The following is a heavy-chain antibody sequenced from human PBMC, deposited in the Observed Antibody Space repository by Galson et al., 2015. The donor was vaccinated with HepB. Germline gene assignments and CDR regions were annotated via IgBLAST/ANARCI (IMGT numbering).Heavy chain of an antibody. J-gene: IGHJ1*01. D-gene: IGHD2-15*01. CDR2: IYPGDSDT. CDR3: VIPYWKGGGCDEYFQH. CDR1: GYSFTSYW. V-gene: IGHV5-51*03. Sequence: QSGAEVKKPGESLKISCKGSGYSFTSYWIGWVRQMPGKGLEWMGIIYPGDSDTRYSPSFQGQVTISADKSISTAYLQWSSLKATATAMYFCVIPYWKGGGCDEYFQHWGQGNLVTVSS.